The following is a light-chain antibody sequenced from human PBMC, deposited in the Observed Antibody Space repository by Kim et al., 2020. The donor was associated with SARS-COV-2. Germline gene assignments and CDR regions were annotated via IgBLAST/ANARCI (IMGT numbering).Light chain of an antibody. Sequence: SAIVGDRVTITCRAIQSIGTYLNWYQQKPGQAPKLLIYAASSLQSGAPLRISGSGSGTDFALTIAGLHPEDFATYYCQHSYNTPYTFGQGTKLEI. V-gene: IGKV1-39*01. CDR1: QSIGTY. CDR3: QHSYNTPYT. CDR2: AAS. J-gene: IGKJ2*01.